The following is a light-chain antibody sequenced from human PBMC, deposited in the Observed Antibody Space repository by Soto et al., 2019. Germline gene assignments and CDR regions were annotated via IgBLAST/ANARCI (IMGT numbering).Light chain of an antibody. CDR3: QQYNSYSWT. CDR2: GAS. J-gene: IGKJ1*01. Sequence: EIVMTQSPATLAVSPGERATLSCRASQSVSSNLAWYQQKPGQAPRLLIYGASTRATGIPARFSGGGSGTEFTLTISSLQPDDIATYSCQQYNSYSWTFGQGTKVDIK. CDR1: QSVSSN. V-gene: IGKV3-15*01.